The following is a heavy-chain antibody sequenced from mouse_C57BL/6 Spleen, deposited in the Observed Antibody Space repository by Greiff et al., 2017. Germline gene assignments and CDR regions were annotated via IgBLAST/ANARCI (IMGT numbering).Heavy chain of an antibody. Sequence: QAQLQQPGAELVKPGASVKLSCKASGYTFTSYWMHWVKQRPGQGLEWIGMIHPNSGGTNYNEKFKSKATLTVDKSSSTAYMQLSSLTSEDSAVYYCARSAYGNYYFDYWGQGTTLTVSS. J-gene: IGHJ2*01. CDR2: IHPNSGGT. CDR1: GYTFTSYW. V-gene: IGHV1-64*01. CDR3: ARSAYGNYYFDY. D-gene: IGHD2-1*01.